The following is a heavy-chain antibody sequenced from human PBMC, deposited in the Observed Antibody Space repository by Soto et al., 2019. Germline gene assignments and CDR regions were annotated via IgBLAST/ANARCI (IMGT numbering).Heavy chain of an antibody. CDR1: GLPVAGSY. CDR2: IYNDGTT. D-gene: IGHD3-10*01. J-gene: IGHJ6*02. Sequence: QPGGSLRLSCVASGLPVAGSYMAWVRQAPGKGLEWASVIYNDGTTYYSQSAEGRFTISRDTSKNTLYLQMDRLRDEDTAVYYCVRPLPSGQTHARDVWGQGTTVTVSS. V-gene: IGHV3-53*01. CDR3: VRPLPSGQTHARDV.